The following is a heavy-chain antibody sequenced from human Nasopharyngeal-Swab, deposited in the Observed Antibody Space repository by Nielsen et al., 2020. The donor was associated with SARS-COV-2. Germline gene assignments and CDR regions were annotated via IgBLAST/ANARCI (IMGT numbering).Heavy chain of an antibody. CDR3: ARDVGGRDNY. CDR2: IDTDGTIT. D-gene: IGHD2-15*01. V-gene: IGHV3-74*01. J-gene: IGHJ4*02. Sequence: WIRQPPGKGLLWVSRIDTDGTITDYADSVKGRFTISRDNAKHTLYLQMNSLRAEDTAVYYCARDVGGRDNYWGQGALVTVSS.